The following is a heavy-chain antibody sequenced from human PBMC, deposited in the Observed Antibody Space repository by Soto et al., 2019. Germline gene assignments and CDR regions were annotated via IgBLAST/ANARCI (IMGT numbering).Heavy chain of an antibody. Sequence: GASVKVSCEASGYTFSDYYIHWVRQARGQGLEWMGWINPNSGGTKYAPKFQGGVTMTRDTSITTAYMELSRLRSGDTAVYYCAREPATAKPEGVDFWGQGTLVTVSS. CDR1: GYTFSDYY. CDR2: INPNSGGT. V-gene: IGHV1-2*02. CDR3: AREPATAKPEGVDF. D-gene: IGHD1-1*01. J-gene: IGHJ4*02.